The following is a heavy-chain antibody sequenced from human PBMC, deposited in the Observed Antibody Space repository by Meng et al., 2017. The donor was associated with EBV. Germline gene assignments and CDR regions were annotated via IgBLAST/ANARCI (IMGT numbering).Heavy chain of an antibody. J-gene: IGHJ4*02. CDR1: GGPFRSDA. Sequence: QVQVGQSGAEVKGPVSSVRTSCTTSGGPFRSDAVSWVRQGPGQGLEWLGGLIPMSGAPHYAQKFQDRVTITADEYTRTHYMELSSLRSDDTAMYYCASESGRGFTPDFWGQGTLVTVSS. CDR2: LIPMSGAP. D-gene: IGHD3-10*01. CDR3: ASESGRGFTPDF. V-gene: IGHV1-69*01.